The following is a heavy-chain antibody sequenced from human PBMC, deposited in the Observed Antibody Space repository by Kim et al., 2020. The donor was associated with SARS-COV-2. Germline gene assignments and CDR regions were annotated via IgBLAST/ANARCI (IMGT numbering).Heavy chain of an antibody. CDR3: NRLHKVRRYYYYYYGMDV. V-gene: IGHV4-34*01. Sequence: SETLSLTCAVYGGSFSGYYWSWIRQPPGKVLEWIGEINHSGSTNYNPSLKSRVTISVDTSKNQFSLKLSSVTAADTAVYYCNRLHKVRRYYYYYYGMDVWGQGTTVTVSS. J-gene: IGHJ6*02. CDR1: GGSFSGYY. CDR2: INHSGST. D-gene: IGHD4-4*01.